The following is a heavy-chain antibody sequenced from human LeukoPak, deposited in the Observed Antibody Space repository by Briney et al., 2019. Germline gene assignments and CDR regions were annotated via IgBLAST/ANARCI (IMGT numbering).Heavy chain of an antibody. CDR3: AKSPYYDASGYNREYYFDC. J-gene: IGHJ4*02. D-gene: IGHD3-22*01. Sequence: ASVKVSCKASGGTFSSYAISWVRQAPGQGLEWMGGSIPIFGTANYAQKFQGRVTITADESTSTAYMELSSLRSEDTAVYYCAKSPYYDASGYNREYYFDCWGQGTLVTVSS. CDR1: GGTFSSYA. V-gene: IGHV1-69*13. CDR2: SIPIFGTA.